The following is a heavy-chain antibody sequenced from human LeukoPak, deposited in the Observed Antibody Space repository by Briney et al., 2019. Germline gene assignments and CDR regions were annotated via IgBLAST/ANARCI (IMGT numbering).Heavy chain of an antibody. CDR1: GYTFTSYG. Sequence: ASVKVSCKASGYTFTSYGISWVRQAPGQGLEWMGRINPNSGGTNYAQKFQGRVTMTRDTSISTAYMELSRLRSDDTAVYYCAGLGRNSGYYPGLDYYYMDVWGKGTTVTVSS. V-gene: IGHV1-2*06. D-gene: IGHD3-22*01. CDR2: INPNSGGT. J-gene: IGHJ6*03. CDR3: AGLGRNSGYYPGLDYYYMDV.